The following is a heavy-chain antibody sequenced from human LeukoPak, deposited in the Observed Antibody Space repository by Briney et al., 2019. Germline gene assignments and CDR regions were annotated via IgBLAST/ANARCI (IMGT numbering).Heavy chain of an antibody. D-gene: IGHD2-2*01. J-gene: IGHJ6*03. CDR1: GFTFSSYA. CDR2: INSDGSST. Sequence: GGSLRLSCEASGFTFSSYAMSWVRQAPGKGLVWVSRINSDGSSTSYADSVKGRFTISRDNAKNTLYLQMNSLRAEDTAVYYCARDVVVVPAAQKAYYYYYMDVWGKGTTVTVSS. CDR3: ARDVVVVPAAQKAYYYYYMDV. V-gene: IGHV3-74*01.